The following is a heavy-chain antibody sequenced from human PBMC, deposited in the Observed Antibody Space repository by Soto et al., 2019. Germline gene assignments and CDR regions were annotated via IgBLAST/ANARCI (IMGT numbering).Heavy chain of an antibody. CDR1: GFTFSDYY. CDR2: ISSSSSYT. Sequence: PGGSLTLSCAPSGFTFSDYYMSWIRRDPGKGLEWVSYISSSSSYTNYADSGKGRFTISRDKAKNSLYLQMKGLRAEDTAVYYCARVQRYCSGGSCYMWFDAWGQGT. D-gene: IGHD2-15*01. CDR3: ARVQRYCSGGSCYMWFDA. V-gene: IGHV3-11*06. J-gene: IGHJ5*02.